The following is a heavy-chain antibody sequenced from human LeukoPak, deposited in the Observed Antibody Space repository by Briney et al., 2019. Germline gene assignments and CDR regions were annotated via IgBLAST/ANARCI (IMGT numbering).Heavy chain of an antibody. D-gene: IGHD1-7*01. Sequence: GASVKVSFKASGYTFTTYGISWVRQAPGQGLEWMGWITTYSGNTNYAQKLQGRGTMTTDTSTSTAYMELRSLRSDDTAVYYCARVDVLQLPHLPAITGTTPDLPYYYYYYGMDVWGQGTTVTVSS. V-gene: IGHV1-18*01. CDR2: ITTYSGNT. J-gene: IGHJ6*02. CDR3: ARVDVLQLPHLPAITGTTPDLPYYYYYYGMDV. CDR1: GYTFTTYG.